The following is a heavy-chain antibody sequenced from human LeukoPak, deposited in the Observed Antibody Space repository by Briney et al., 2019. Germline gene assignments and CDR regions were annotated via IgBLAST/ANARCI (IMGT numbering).Heavy chain of an antibody. V-gene: IGHV1-8*01. CDR2: MNPNSGNT. Sequence: ASVKVSCKASGYTFTSYDINWVRQATGQGLEWMGWMNPNSGNTGYAQKFQGRVTMTRNTSISTAYMELSSLRSEDTAVYYCARVGRKWGSYYFDYWGQGTLVTVSS. D-gene: IGHD3-16*01. CDR3: ARVGRKWGSYYFDY. J-gene: IGHJ4*02. CDR1: GYTFTSYD.